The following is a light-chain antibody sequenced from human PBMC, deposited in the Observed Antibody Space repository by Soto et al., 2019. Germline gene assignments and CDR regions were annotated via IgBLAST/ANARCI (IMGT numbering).Light chain of an antibody. CDR3: MQGTHWPLT. Sequence: DVVLTQSPLSLPVPLGQPASISCRSSQSLVYSDGNAYLSWFQQRPGQSPRRLFYNVSNRDSGVPDRVSGSGAGTDFTLKIRRVEAEDVGVYYCMQGTHWPLTFGGGTKVEI. CDR2: NVS. V-gene: IGKV2-30*01. J-gene: IGKJ4*01. CDR1: QSLVYSDGNAY.